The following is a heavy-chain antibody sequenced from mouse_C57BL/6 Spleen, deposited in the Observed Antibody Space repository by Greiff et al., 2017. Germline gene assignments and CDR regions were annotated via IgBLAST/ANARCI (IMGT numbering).Heavy chain of an antibody. V-gene: IGHV5-17*01. J-gene: IGHJ4*01. CDR3: ARPDDYYAMDY. Sequence: EVKVEESGGGLVKPGGSLKLSCAASGFTFSDYGMHWVRQAPEKGLEWVAYISSGSSTIYYADTVKGRFTISRDNAKNTLFLQMTSLRSEDTAMYYCARPDDYYAMDYWGQGTSVTVSS. CDR1: GFTFSDYG. CDR2: ISSGSSTI.